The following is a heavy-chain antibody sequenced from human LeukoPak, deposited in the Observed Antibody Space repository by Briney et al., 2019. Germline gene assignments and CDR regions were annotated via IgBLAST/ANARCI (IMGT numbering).Heavy chain of an antibody. CDR2: IRYNGNNQ. D-gene: IGHD6-13*01. V-gene: IGHV3-30*02. CDR1: GFTFSNYG. J-gene: IGHJ4*02. Sequence: GGSLRLSCAASGFTFSNYGMHWVRQAPGKGLEWVAFIRYNGNNQYYADSVKGRFTISRDNSKNTLYLQMNSLRAEDTAVYYCAKGYSSSWYAFGYWGQGTLVTVSS. CDR3: AKGYSSSWYAFGY.